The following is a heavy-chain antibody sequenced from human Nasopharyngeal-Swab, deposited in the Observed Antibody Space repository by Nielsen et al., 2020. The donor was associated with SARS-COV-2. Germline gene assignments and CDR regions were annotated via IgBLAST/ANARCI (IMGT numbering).Heavy chain of an antibody. V-gene: IGHV3-30-3*02. J-gene: IGHJ6*03. Sequence: GRQAAGKGLEWVAVISYDGSNKYYADSVKGRFTISRDNSKNTLYLQMNSLRAEDTAVYYCAKAALIGNYFYYYYYMDVWGKGTTVTVSS. D-gene: IGHD1-26*01. CDR2: ISYDGSNK. CDR3: AKAALIGNYFYYYYYMDV.